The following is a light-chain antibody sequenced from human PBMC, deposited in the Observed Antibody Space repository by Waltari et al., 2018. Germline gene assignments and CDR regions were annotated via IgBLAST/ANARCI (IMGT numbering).Light chain of an antibody. J-gene: IGKJ3*01. CDR2: GAS. Sequence: EIVLTQSPGTLSLSPGERATLSCRASQSVSSNYLAWYQQKPGQAPRLLIYGASSRATGIPDRFSGSGSGTDFTLTISMLEPEDFAVYYCQQYGSSLFTFGPGTNVDIK. CDR1: QSVSSNY. V-gene: IGKV3-20*01. CDR3: QQYGSSLFT.